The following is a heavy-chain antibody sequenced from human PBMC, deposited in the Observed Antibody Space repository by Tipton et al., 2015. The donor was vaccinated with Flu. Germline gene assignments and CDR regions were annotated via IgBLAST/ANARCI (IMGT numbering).Heavy chain of an antibody. J-gene: IGHJ6*02. CDR2: IFHTGNT. CDR1: GYSISSDYY. CDR3: ARDQGFGDGLTYDYYAMDV. Sequence: TLSLTCTVSGYSISSDYYWGWIRQPPGKGLEWIGNIFHTGNTYYNASLRSRLTISVDTSRNLFSLNLNSVTAADTAIYYCARDQGFGDGLTYDYYAMDVWGQGTTVTVSS. D-gene: IGHD3-10*01. V-gene: IGHV4-38-2*02.